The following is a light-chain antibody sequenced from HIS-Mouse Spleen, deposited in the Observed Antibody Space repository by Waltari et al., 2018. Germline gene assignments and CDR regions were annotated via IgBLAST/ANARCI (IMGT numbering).Light chain of an antibody. V-gene: IGLV3-21*03. Sequence: SYVLTPPPSVSVAPGKTARITCGGNNIGSKSVHWYQQKPGQAPVLVVYDDSDPPSGIPERFSGSNAGNTASLTISRVEAGDEADYYCQVWDSSSDHVVFGGGTKLTVL. CDR3: QVWDSSSDHVV. CDR2: DDS. J-gene: IGLJ2*01. CDR1: NIGSKS.